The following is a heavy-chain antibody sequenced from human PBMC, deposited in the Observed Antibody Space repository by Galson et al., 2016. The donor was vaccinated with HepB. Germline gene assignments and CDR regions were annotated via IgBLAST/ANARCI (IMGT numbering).Heavy chain of an antibody. CDR3: ARVVTPMAAANRGFGS. Sequence: SLRLSCAASGFIFSNYAMSWVRQVPGKGLEWVSSITPGSTYTHFADSVKGRFTISRDDAENSLYLHMNSLRAEDTALYYCARVVTPMAAANRGFGSWGQGTQVVVSS. D-gene: IGHD6-13*01. CDR1: GFIFSNYA. V-gene: IGHV3-21*01. CDR2: ITPGSTYT. J-gene: IGHJ5*02.